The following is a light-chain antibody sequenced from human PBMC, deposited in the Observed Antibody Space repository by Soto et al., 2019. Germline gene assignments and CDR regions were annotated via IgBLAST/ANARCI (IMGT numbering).Light chain of an antibody. CDR1: QSVSTSF. CDR2: GTS. J-gene: IGKJ1*01. V-gene: IGKV3-20*01. CDR3: HPSHSSLT. Sequence: EIVLTQSPGTLSLSPGDRATLSYRASQSVSTSFLAWYQQTPGQAPRLLIYGTSSRATGIPDRFSGSGSGTELTITISRLEPEDFAVYYCHPSHSSLTCGQGTTGEIK.